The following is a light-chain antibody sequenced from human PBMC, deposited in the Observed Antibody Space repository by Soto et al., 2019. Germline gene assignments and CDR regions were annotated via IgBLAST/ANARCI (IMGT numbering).Light chain of an antibody. CDR2: AAS. CDR1: QGIRNE. V-gene: IGKV1-6*01. J-gene: IGKJ1*01. CDR3: LHDFNSQWT. Sequence: AIQMTHFPSSLSASVGDRVTITCRASQGIRNELGWYQQKPGKAPKLLIYAASSLQSGVPSRFRGSGSGTNFSVTISSLQPEDFATDYRLHDFNSQWTLGQATNVDIK.